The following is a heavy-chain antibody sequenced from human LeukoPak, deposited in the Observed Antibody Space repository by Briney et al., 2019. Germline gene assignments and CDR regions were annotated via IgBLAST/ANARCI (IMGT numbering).Heavy chain of an antibody. V-gene: IGHV3-30-3*01. CDR1: GFTFISYA. J-gene: IGHJ5*02. CDR2: ISYDGSNK. Sequence: GGSLRLSCTASGFTFISYAMSWVRQAPGKGLEWVAVISYDGSNKYYADSVKGRFTISRDNSKNTLYLQMNSLRAEDTAVYYCARDRWFGELLQGFDPWGQGTLVTVSS. D-gene: IGHD3-10*01. CDR3: ARDRWFGELLQGFDP.